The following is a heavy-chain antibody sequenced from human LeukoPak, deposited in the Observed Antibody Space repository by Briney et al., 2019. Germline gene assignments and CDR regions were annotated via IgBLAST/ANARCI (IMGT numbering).Heavy chain of an antibody. CDR1: GFTFSSYS. CDR3: ARGYGRLAQYNWFDP. V-gene: IGHV3-21*01. J-gene: IGHJ5*02. D-gene: IGHD4-17*01. Sequence: PGGSLRLSCAASGFTFSSYSMNWVRQAPGKGLEWVSSISSGSSYIYYADSVKGRFTISRDNAKNSLYLQMNSLRAEDTAVYYCARGYGRLAQYNWFDPWGQGTLVTVSS. CDR2: ISSGSSYI.